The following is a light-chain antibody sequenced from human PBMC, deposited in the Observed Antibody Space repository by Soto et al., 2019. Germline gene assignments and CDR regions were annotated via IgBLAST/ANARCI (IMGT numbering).Light chain of an antibody. J-gene: IGKJ2*01. CDR3: LQRTDWPPVYT. V-gene: IGKV3-11*01. CDR2: DVS. Sequence: EIVLTQSPVTLSLSPGERATLSCRASQSVSSFLAWYQQKPGQPPRLLIYDVSHRAAGIPARFSGSGSGTDFTLTISSLEPEDFAVYHCLQRTDWPPVYTFGQGTKLEI. CDR1: QSVSSF.